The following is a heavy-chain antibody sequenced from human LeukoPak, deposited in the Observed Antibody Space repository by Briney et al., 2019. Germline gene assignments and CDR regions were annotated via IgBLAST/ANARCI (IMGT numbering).Heavy chain of an antibody. CDR3: ARLRSTIAARPFDY. CDR2: IYHSGST. V-gene: IGHV4-38-2*01. J-gene: IGHJ4*02. D-gene: IGHD6-6*01. Sequence: SETLSLTCAVSGYSITSGYYWGWIRQPPGKGLEWIGSIYHSGSTYYNPSLKSRVTISVDTSKNQFSLKLSSVTAADTVVYYCARLRSTIAARPFDYWGQGTLVTVSS. CDR1: GYSITSGYY.